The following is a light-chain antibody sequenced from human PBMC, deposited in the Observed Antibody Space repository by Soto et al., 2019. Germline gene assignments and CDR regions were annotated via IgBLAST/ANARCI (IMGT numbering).Light chain of an antibody. CDR2: YDS. CDR1: NIGSKS. V-gene: IGLV3-21*04. CDR3: QVWDSSSDPVV. Sequence: SYELTQPPSVSVAPGKTARITCGGNNIGSKSVHWYQQKPGQAPVLVIYYDSDRPSGIPERFSGSNSGNTATLTISRVEAGDEADYDCQVWDSSSDPVVFGGGTKLTVL. J-gene: IGLJ2*01.